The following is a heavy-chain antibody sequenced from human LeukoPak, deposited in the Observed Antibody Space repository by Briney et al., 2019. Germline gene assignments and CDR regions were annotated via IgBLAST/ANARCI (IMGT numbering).Heavy chain of an antibody. CDR3: ARDWASPGPTTI. CDR2: ITSSGSVI. D-gene: IGHD1-26*01. Sequence: GGSLRLSCAASGFTFSTNSMSWVRQAPGKGLEWVSYITSSGSVIHYSDSVRGRFTISRDNAKSSLYLQMNSLRAEDTAIYYCARDWASPGPTTIWGQGTLVTVSS. J-gene: IGHJ4*02. V-gene: IGHV3-48*01. CDR1: GFTFSTNS.